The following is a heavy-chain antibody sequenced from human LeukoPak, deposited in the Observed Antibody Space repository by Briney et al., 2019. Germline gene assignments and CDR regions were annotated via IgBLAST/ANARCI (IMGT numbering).Heavy chain of an antibody. J-gene: IGHJ6*03. V-gene: IGHV3-48*01. CDR2: ISSSSSTI. Sequence: GGSLRLSCAASGFTFSSYWMNWVRQAPGKGLEWVSYISSSSSTIYYADSVKGRFTISRDNAKNSLYLQMNSLRAEDTAVYYCARGRYYYYMDVWGKGTTVTVSS. CDR1: GFTFSSYW. CDR3: ARGRYYYYMDV.